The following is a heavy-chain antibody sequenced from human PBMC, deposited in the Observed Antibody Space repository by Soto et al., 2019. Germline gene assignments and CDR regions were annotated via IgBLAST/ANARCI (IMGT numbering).Heavy chain of an antibody. V-gene: IGHV1-18*01. CDR3: VRDLRRGYPYGEAFDI. Sequence: VPSVKVSCKASGYTFSSYGITWVRLAPGEGLEWMGWISVYNGNINYARKFQGRLTVTTDTSTSTAYMELKSLRSDDTALYYCVRDLRRGYPYGEAFDICGQGTLVTVSS. CDR1: GYTFSSYG. J-gene: IGHJ3*02. CDR2: ISVYNGNI. D-gene: IGHD5-18*01.